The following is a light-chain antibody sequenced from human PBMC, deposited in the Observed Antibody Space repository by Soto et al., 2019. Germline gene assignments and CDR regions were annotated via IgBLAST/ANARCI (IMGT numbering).Light chain of an antibody. CDR3: SSYTTIKTVV. V-gene: IGLV2-14*01. J-gene: IGLJ2*01. CDR2: EVT. Sequence: QSVLTQPASVSGSPGQSITISCTGTSSDVGGYNYVSWYQHHPGKVPKLIIYEVTNRPSGVSNRFSGSKSGNTAYLTISGVQPEDEADYHCSSYTTIKTVVFGGGTKVTVL. CDR1: SSDVGGYNY.